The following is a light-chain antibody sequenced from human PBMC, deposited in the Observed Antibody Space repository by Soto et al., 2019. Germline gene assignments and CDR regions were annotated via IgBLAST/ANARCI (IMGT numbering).Light chain of an antibody. CDR1: SSDVGNYNY. J-gene: IGLJ1*01. CDR2: DVR. V-gene: IGLV2-11*01. CDR3: CSYAGSYTYV. Sequence: QSALTQPRSVSGSPGQSVTISCTGTSSDVGNYNYVSWYQQYPGKVPKRIIYDVRKRPSGVPDRFSGSKSGNTASLTISGLQAEDEADYFRCSYAGSYTYVFGTGTKLTVL.